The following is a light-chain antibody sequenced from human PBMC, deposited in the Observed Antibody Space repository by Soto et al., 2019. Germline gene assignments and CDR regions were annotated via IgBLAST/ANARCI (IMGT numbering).Light chain of an antibody. CDR2: GAS. CDR3: QHRHNWPTWT. V-gene: IGKV3-11*01. Sequence: EVMLSQSQATLSVSPGERATHCCRASQSVSSYLAWYQQKPGQAPRLLIYGASTRATDIPARFSGSGSGTDFTLTISSLEPEDFAVYYCQHRHNWPTWTFGQGTEV. J-gene: IGKJ1*01. CDR1: QSVSSY.